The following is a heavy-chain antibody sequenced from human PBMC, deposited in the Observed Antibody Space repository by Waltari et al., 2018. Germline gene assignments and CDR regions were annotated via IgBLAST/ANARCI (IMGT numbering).Heavy chain of an antibody. CDR2: IYSPGIT. V-gene: IGHV4-4*09. CDR1: GVSIKAFY. J-gene: IGHJ6*03. CDR3: ASSNSRNYYQYYMEN. D-gene: IGHD3-22*01. Sequence: QVELQESGPGLVKPSDDLSLTCSVSGVSIKAFYWSWVRQSPGKPLEWIGFIYSPGITSYNPSLEGRVTISADTSKNQFSLKLRYVTAADTAIYYCASSNSRNYYQYYMENWGNGTTVTVSS.